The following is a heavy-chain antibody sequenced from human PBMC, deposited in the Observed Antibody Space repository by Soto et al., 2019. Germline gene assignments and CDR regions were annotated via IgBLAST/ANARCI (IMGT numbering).Heavy chain of an antibody. CDR3: AGGIYDYGDYVFDY. CDR2: ISAYNGNT. D-gene: IGHD4-17*01. J-gene: IGHJ4*02. Sequence: ASVKVCCKASRDALTSKGSSWVRRSPGQGLEWMGWISAYNGNTNYAQKLQGRVAMTTDTPTSTAYMELRSLRSDDTAVYYCAGGIYDYGDYVFDYWGQGTLVTVSS. CDR1: RDALTSKG. V-gene: IGHV1-18*01.